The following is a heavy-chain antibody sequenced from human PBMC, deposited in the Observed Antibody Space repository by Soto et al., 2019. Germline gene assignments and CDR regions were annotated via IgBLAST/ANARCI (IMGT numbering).Heavy chain of an antibody. J-gene: IGHJ6*01. CDR3: AREGLTGTIGLYYYYGMDV. V-gene: IGHV4-39*07. CDR2: IYYSGST. CDR1: GGSISSTSYN. D-gene: IGHD1-7*01. Sequence: PSETLSLTCTVSGGSISSTSYNWGWIRQPPGRGLEWIGNIYYSGSTYYSPSLKSRVTISVDTSKNQFSLKLSSVTAADTAVYYCAREGLTGTIGLYYYYGMDVWGQGTTVTVSS.